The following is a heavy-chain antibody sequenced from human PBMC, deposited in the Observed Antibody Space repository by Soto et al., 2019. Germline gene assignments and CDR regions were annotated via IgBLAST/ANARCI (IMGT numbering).Heavy chain of an antibody. D-gene: IGHD2-15*01. CDR1: GYTFTSYG. J-gene: IGHJ6*02. CDR2: ISAYNGNT. V-gene: IGHV1-18*01. CDR3: ATNGDIVVVVGYYKGGMDV. Sequence: QVQLVQSGAEVKKPGASVKVSCKASGYTFTSYGISWVRQAPGQGLEWMGWISAYNGNTNYAQKLQGRVTMTTDTTTSTAYMELRSLRSDDTAVYYCATNGDIVVVVGYYKGGMDVWGQGTTVTVSS.